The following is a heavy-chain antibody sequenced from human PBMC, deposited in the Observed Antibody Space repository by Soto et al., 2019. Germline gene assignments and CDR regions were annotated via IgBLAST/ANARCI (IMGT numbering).Heavy chain of an antibody. CDR3: ARDRGGHRSPYYYYYYMDV. J-gene: IGHJ6*03. CDR2: TYYRSKWYN. CDR1: GDSVSSNSAA. Sequence: TLSLTCAISGDSVSSNSAAWNWIRQSPSRGLHWLGRTYYRSKWYNDYAVSVKSRITINPDTSKNQFSLQLNSVTPEDAAVYYCARDRGGHRSPYYYYYYMDVWGKGTTVTVSS. V-gene: IGHV6-1*01. D-gene: IGHD3-16*01.